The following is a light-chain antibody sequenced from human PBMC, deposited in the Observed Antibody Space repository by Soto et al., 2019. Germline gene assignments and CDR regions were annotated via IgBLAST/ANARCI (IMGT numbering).Light chain of an antibody. V-gene: IGLV2-14*01. CDR3: SSFTNSSSFV. CDR2: EVS. J-gene: IGLJ3*02. CDR1: SSDVAFYNF. Sequence: QSVLTQPASVSGSPGQSITISCTGTSSDVAFYNFVSWYQKHPSKAPKVMIFEVSNRPSGVSTRFSGSMSGNTASLTISGLQTEDEADYYCSSFTNSSSFVFGGGTKLTVL.